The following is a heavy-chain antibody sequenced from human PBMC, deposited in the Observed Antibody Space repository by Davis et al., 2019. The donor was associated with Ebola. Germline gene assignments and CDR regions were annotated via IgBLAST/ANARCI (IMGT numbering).Heavy chain of an antibody. V-gene: IGHV4-39*02. J-gene: IGHJ3*02. CDR2: VYASGNA. D-gene: IGHD1-26*01. Sequence: SETLSLTCTVTGVSMSSRSYFWGWIRQSPGRGLECIGTVYASGNAYYNPSFESRVTISIDTSKSYFSLELRSVTASDTAVYYCARVPQSLVGATFDIWGPGTLVTVSS. CDR3: ARVPQSLVGATFDI. CDR1: GVSMSSRSYF.